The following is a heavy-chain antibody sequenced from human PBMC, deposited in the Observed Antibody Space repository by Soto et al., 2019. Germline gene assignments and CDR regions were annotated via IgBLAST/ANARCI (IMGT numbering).Heavy chain of an antibody. Sequence: QVQLQESGPGLVKPSETLSLTCTVSGGSVRSGNYYWSWIRQPPWKGLEWIGYVYYSGSTNYHPSLKSRVTISIDTSKNQFSLNLSSVTAADTAAYFCARDVRQPRDGGYYYYAMDVWGQGTTVTVSS. CDR1: GGSVRSGNYY. D-gene: IGHD3-16*01. CDR2: VYYSGST. V-gene: IGHV4-61*01. CDR3: ARDVRQPRDGGYYYYAMDV. J-gene: IGHJ6*02.